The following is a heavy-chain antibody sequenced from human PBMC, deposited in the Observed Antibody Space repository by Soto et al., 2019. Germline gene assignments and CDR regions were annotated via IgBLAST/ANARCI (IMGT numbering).Heavy chain of an antibody. CDR2: INAGNGNT. CDR1: GYTFTTYA. D-gene: IGHD6-19*01. Sequence: QVQLVQPGAEEKKPGASVKVSCKASGYTFTTYAMHWVRQAPGQRLEWMGWINAGNGNTKYSQKFQGRVTITRDTSASTAYMELSSLRSEDTAVYYCARAVAVPADFDYWGPGTLVTVSS. J-gene: IGHJ4*02. CDR3: ARAVAVPADFDY. V-gene: IGHV1-3*05.